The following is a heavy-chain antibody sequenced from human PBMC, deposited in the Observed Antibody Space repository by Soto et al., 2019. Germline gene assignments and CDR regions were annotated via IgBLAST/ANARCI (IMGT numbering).Heavy chain of an antibody. CDR3: ARDSGYGSGASVNHYLDY. V-gene: IGHV4-4*07. Sequence: SETLSLTCTVSGGSISDYYWSWIRQPAGKGLEWIGRIYTSGSTDYNPSLKSRVSISIDTSKSQFSLKVTSMTAADTAVYYCARDSGYGSGASVNHYLDYWGHGTLVTVSS. D-gene: IGHD3-10*01. CDR2: IYTSGST. CDR1: GGSISDYY. J-gene: IGHJ4*01.